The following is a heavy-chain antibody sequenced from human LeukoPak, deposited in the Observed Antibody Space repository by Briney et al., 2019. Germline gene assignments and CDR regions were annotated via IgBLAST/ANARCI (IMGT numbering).Heavy chain of an antibody. Sequence: ASVKVSCKASGYTFTSYGISWVRQAPGQGLEWMGWISAYNGNTNYAQRLQGRVTMTTDTSTSTAYVELRSLRSDDTAVYYCARGIVVVPAAPPGVYYFDYWGQGTLVTVSS. CDR3: ARGIVVVPAAPPGVYYFDY. CDR1: GYTFTSYG. J-gene: IGHJ4*02. CDR2: ISAYNGNT. D-gene: IGHD2-2*01. V-gene: IGHV1-18*04.